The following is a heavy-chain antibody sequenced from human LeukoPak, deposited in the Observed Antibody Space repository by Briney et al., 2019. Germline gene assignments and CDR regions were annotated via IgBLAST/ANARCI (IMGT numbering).Heavy chain of an antibody. V-gene: IGHV1-2*02. CDR2: INPNSGGT. D-gene: IGHD4-17*01. CDR3: ARELTTVTTFEYFQH. J-gene: IGHJ1*01. CDR1: GYTFTGYY. Sequence: ASVKVSCKASGYTFTGYYVHWVRQAPGQGLEWMGWINPNSGGTNYAQKFQGRVTMTRDTSISTAYMELSRLRSDDTAVYYCARELTTVTTFEYFQHWGQGTLVTVSS.